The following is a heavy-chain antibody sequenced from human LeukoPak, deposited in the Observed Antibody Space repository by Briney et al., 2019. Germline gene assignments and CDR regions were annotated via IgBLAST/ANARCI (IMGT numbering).Heavy chain of an antibody. CDR1: GFTFSSYA. CDR3: ARDGPLGYCTNGVCSNWFDP. D-gene: IGHD2-8*01. CDR2: ISYDGSNK. J-gene: IGHJ5*02. V-gene: IGHV3-30-3*01. Sequence: SGGSLRLSCAASGFTFSSYAMHWVRQAPGKGLEWVAVISYDGSNKYYADSVKGRFTISRDNSKNTLYLLMNSLRAEDTAVYYCARDGPLGYCTNGVCSNWFDPWGQGTLVTVSS.